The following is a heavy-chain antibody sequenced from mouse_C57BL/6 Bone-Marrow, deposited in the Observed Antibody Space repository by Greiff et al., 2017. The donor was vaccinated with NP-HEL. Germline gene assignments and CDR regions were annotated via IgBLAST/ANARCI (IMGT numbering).Heavy chain of an antibody. CDR3: ARGDYSNYLYFDY. CDR1: GYSITSGYY. CDR2: ISYDGSN. J-gene: IGHJ2*01. V-gene: IGHV3-6*01. D-gene: IGHD2-5*01. Sequence: EVQLVESGPGLVKPSQSLSLTCSVTGYSITSGYYWNWIRQFPGNKLEWMGYISYDGSNNYNPSLKNRISITLNTSKNQFFLKLNSVTTEDTATYYCARGDYSNYLYFDYWGQGTTLTVSS.